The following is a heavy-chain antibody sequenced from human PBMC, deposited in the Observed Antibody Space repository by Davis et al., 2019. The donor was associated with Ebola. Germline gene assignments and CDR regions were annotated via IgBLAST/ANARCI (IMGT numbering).Heavy chain of an antibody. V-gene: IGHV4-61*03. CDR1: GGSVSSGSYY. CDR2: IYYTGST. Sequence: GSLRLSCTVSGGSVSSGSYYWSWIRQPPGKGLEWIGCIYYTGSTNYNPSLKSRVTISVDTSKNHFSLKLSSVTAADTAVYYCARVLLAVAGTVDYWGQGTLVTVSS. CDR3: ARVLLAVAGTVDY. J-gene: IGHJ4*02. D-gene: IGHD6-19*01.